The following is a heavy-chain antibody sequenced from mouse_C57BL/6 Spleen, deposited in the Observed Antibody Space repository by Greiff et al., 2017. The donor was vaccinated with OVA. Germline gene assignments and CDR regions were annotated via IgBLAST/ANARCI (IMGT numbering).Heavy chain of an antibody. CDR3: ARALYGSGQGFDY. CDR1: GYTFTSYW. D-gene: IGHD1-1*01. J-gene: IGHJ2*01. V-gene: IGHV1-50*01. Sequence: VQLQQSGAELVKPGASVKLSCKASGYTFTSYWMQWVKQRPGQGLEWIGEIDPSDSYTNYNQKFKGQATLTVDTSSSTAYMQLSSLTSEDSAVYYGARALYGSGQGFDYWGQGTTLTVSS. CDR2: IDPSDSYT.